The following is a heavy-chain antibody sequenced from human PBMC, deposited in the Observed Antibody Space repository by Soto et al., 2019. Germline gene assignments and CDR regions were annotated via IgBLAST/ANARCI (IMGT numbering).Heavy chain of an antibody. J-gene: IGHJ6*02. CDR3: ARDRRSLTMVRGVTPLDGMDV. V-gene: IGHV1-3*01. CDR1: GYTFTSYA. Sequence: ASVKVSCKASGYTFTSYAMHWVRQAPGQRLEWMGWINAGNGNTKYSQKFQGRVTITADESTSTAYMELSSLRSEDTAVYYCARDRRSLTMVRGVTPLDGMDVWGQGTTVTV. D-gene: IGHD3-10*01. CDR2: INAGNGNT.